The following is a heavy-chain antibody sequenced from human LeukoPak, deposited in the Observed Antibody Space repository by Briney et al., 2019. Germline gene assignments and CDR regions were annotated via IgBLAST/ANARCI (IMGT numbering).Heavy chain of an antibody. J-gene: IGHJ3*02. Sequence: GASVKVSRKASGYTFTSYGISWVRQAPGQGLEWMGWISAYNGNTNYAQKLQGRVTMTTDTSTSTAYMELRSLRSDDTAVYYCASGKWLRPLDAFDIWGQGTMVTVSS. CDR1: GYTFTSYG. D-gene: IGHD5-12*01. CDR3: ASGKWLRPLDAFDI. V-gene: IGHV1-18*01. CDR2: ISAYNGNT.